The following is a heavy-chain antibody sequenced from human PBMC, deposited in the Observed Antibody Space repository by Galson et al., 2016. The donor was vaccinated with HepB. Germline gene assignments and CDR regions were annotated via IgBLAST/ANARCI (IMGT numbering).Heavy chain of an antibody. V-gene: IGHV1-69*02. CDR2: IVPKFGVT. D-gene: IGHD6-13*01. CDR1: GGNVNNYT. CDR3: GRGPLAAATDTGIDY. J-gene: IGHJ4*02. Sequence: SVKVSCKASGGNVNNYTIIWVRQAPGQGFEWMGRIVPKFGVTKYAQNFQGRVTITVDTPTTTVFMELSSLRSPDTAIYYCGRGPLAAATDTGIDYWGQGTLVTVSS.